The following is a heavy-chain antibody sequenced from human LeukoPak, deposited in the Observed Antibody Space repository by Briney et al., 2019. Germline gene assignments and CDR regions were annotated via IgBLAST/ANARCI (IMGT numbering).Heavy chain of an antibody. J-gene: IGHJ4*02. CDR1: GLTVRANY. CDR3: AAYHVSHSESGY. V-gene: IGHV3-66*02. Sequence: GGSLRLSCAASGLTVRANYINWVRQSPRRGLEWVSITHTGGSTDYADSVKGRFTISRDNSKNTLYLQMNSLSAEDTAVYYCAAYHVSHSESGYWGQGTLVTVSS. CDR2: THTGGST. D-gene: IGHD1-14*01.